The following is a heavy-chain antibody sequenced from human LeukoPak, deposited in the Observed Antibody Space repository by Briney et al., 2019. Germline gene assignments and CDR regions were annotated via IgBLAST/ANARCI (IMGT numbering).Heavy chain of an antibody. J-gene: IGHJ3*02. CDR3: ARRGYSYGYGAFDI. CDR2: IYYSGST. Sequence: AETLSLTCTVSCGSLSSNSYYWGWIRQPPGKGLEWLGSIYYSGSTYYNPSLKSRVTISVDTSKNQSSLKLSSVTAADTAVYYCARRGYSYGYGAFDIWGQGTMVTVSS. CDR1: CGSLSSNSYY. D-gene: IGHD5-18*01. V-gene: IGHV4-39*01.